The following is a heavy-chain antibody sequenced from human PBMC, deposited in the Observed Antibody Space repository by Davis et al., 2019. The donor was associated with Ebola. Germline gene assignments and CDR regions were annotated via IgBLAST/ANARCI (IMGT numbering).Heavy chain of an antibody. J-gene: IGHJ6*03. CDR3: ARDRRVSIFGVADMDV. Sequence: SLKISCAASGFTFDDYAMHWVRQAPGKGLEWVSGISWNSDSIDYADSVKGRFTISRDNAKNSLYLQMNSLRAEDTAMYYCARDRRVSIFGVADMDVWGKGTTVTVSS. CDR1: GFTFDDYA. V-gene: IGHV3-9*01. D-gene: IGHD3-3*01. CDR2: ISWNSDSI.